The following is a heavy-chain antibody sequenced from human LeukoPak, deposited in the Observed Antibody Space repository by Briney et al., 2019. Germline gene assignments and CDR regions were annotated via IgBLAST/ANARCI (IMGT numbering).Heavy chain of an antibody. J-gene: IGHJ6*03. D-gene: IGHD3-9*01. CDR2: MNPNSGNT. CDR3: ARGPTLYDILTGYRAGTTAVYMDV. Sequence: ASVKVSCKASGYTFTGYYMHWVRQAPGQGLEWMGWMNPNSGNTGYAQKFQGRVTMTRNTSISTAYMELSSLRSEDTAVYYCARGPTLYDILTGYRAGTTAVYMDVWGKGTTVTISS. CDR1: GYTFTGYY. V-gene: IGHV1-8*02.